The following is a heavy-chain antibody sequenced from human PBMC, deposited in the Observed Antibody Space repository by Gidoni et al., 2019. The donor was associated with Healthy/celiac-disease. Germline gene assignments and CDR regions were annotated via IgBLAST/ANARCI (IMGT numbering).Heavy chain of an antibody. V-gene: IGHV3-48*03. D-gene: IGHD1-26*01. CDR2: ISRSGSTI. CDR3: ARRGEEWDPWSAFDL. CDR1: GFTFSSYE. Sequence: EVQLGEAGGGLVQPGGSLRLSCAAWGFTFSSYERNLVRQAPGKGLEWVSYISRSGSTIYYADSVTGRFTIPSDNAKNSLYLQMNRLRAEDTAVYSCARRGEEWDPWSAFDLWGQGTMVTVSS. J-gene: IGHJ3*01.